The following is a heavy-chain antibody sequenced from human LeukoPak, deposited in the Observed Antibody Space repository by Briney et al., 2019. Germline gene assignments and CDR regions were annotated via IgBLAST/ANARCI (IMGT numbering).Heavy chain of an antibody. CDR2: ISGSGGST. Sequence: GGSLRLSCAASGFTFSSYAMSWVRQAPGKGLEWVSGISGSGGSTYYADSVKGRFTISRDNSRNTLYLQMNSLRAEDTAVYYCATRSRFYYGSGSYSWGQGTLVTVSS. D-gene: IGHD3-10*01. CDR1: GFTFSSYA. J-gene: IGHJ5*02. CDR3: ATRSRFYYGSGSYS. V-gene: IGHV3-23*01.